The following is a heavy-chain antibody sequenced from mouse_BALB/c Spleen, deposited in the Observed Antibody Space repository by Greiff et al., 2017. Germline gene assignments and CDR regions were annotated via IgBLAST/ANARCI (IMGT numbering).Heavy chain of an antibody. CDR2: ISSGGST. J-gene: IGHJ3*01. D-gene: IGHD1-3*01. Sequence: DVQLVESGGGLVKPGGSLKLSCAASGFTFSSYAMSWVRQTPEKRLEWVASISSGGSTYYPDSVKGRFTISRDNARNILYLQMSSLRSEDTAMYYCARAYKGWFAYWGQGTLVTVSA. CDR3: ARAYKGWFAY. CDR1: GFTFSSYA. V-gene: IGHV5-6-5*01.